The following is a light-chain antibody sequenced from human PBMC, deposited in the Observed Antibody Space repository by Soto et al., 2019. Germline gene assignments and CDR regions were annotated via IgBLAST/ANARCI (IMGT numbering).Light chain of an antibody. J-gene: IGKJ1*01. Sequence: EIVMTQSPATLSVSPGERVTLSCRASQSVSSNLAWYQQKPGQAPRLLIYGASTRATGIPARFSGSGSGTEFTLPISSLQSEDFAVYYCQHYNNRPRTFGQGTKVEIK. CDR1: QSVSSN. V-gene: IGKV3-15*01. CDR3: QHYNNRPRT. CDR2: GAS.